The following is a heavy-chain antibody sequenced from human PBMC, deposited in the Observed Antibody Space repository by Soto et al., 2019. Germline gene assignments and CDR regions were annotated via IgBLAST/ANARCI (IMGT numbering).Heavy chain of an antibody. V-gene: IGHV4-30-2*01. CDR3: ARGSGYYDSDYDLDI. D-gene: IGHD3-22*01. Sequence: SETLSLTCAVSGGSISSGGYSWSWIRQPPGKGLEWIGYIYHSGSTYYNWSLKSRVTISVDRSKNQFSLILSSVTAADTAVYYCARGSGYYDSDYDLDIWGHGTMVTFSS. CDR1: GGSISSGGYS. J-gene: IGHJ3*02. CDR2: IYHSGST.